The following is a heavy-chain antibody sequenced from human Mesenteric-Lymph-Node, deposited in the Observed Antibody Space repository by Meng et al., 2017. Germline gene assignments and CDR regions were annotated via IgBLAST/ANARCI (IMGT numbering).Heavy chain of an antibody. CDR2: IYHSGGT. J-gene: IGHJ4*02. CDR3: ARDPYATGWAG. D-gene: IGHD6-19*01. CDR1: GGSISISTW. V-gene: IGHV4-4*02. Sequence: QMRLQGSGPGRGKPSGTLALTCAVSGGSISISTWWSWPRHAPGKGLEWIGEIYHSGGTNYNTSLRGRVTISLDKSKNQFSLTLRSVTAADTAVYYCARDPYATGWAGWGQGTLVTVSS.